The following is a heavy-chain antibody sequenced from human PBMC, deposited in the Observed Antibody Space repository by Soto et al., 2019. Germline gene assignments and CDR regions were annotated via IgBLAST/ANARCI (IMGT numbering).Heavy chain of an antibody. J-gene: IGHJ4*02. CDR2: ISSNGGST. CDR3: ARGPPYSSSWYLGGYFDY. CDR1: GFTFSSYA. V-gene: IGHV3-64*01. D-gene: IGHD6-13*01. Sequence: GGSLRLSCAASGFTFSSYAMHWVRQAPGKGLEYVSAISSNGGSTYYANSVKGRFTISRDNSKNTLYLQMGSLRAEDMAVYYCARGPPYSSSWYLGGYFDYSGQGTLVTVSS.